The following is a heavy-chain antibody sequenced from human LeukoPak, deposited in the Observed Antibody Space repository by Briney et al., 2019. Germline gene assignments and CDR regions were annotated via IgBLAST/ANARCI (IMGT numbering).Heavy chain of an antibody. J-gene: IGHJ6*04. D-gene: IGHD1-26*01. CDR1: GFIVSSNY. V-gene: IGHV3-53*01. Sequence: GGPLRLPCAASGFIVSSNYTMWVRHSPGKALEWVSDIYSGVSTYYADSEKGRFPVTRENSKTTLYLQMNSLRAEDTAVYYCARENTSKYQEYYYYGMDVWGKGTTVTVSS. CDR3: ARENTSKYQEYYYYGMDV. CDR2: IYSGVST.